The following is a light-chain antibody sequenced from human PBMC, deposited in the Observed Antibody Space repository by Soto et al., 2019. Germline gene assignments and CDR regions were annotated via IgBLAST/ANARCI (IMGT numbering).Light chain of an antibody. J-gene: IGLJ1*01. V-gene: IGLV2-14*03. CDR2: DVT. Sequence: QSALTQPASVSGSPGQSITVSCTGTSSDVGGYNYVSWYQQHPGKAPRLLIYDVTKRPSGVSNRFSGSKSGNTASLTISGLHAEDEAVYYCSSYRRGSTYVFGTGTKLTVL. CDR3: SSYRRGSTYV. CDR1: SSDVGGYNY.